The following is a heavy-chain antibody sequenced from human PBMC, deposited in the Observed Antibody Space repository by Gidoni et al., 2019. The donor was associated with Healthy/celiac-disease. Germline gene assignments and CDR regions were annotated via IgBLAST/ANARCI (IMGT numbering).Heavy chain of an antibody. Sequence: QVQLQQCGAGLLKPSETLSPTCAVYGGSFRGYYWSWIRPPPGKGLEWIGEINHSGSTNYNPSLKSRVTISVDTSKNQFSLKLSSVTAADTAVYYCARGPPPGAFDIWGQGTMVTVSS. CDR1: GGSFRGYY. CDR2: INHSGST. V-gene: IGHV4-34*01. J-gene: IGHJ3*02. CDR3: ARGPPPGAFDI.